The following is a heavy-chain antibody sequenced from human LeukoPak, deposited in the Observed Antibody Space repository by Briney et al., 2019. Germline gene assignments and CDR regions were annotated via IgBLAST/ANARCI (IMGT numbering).Heavy chain of an antibody. Sequence: SETLSLTCSVSGGSVSIGSYYWSWIRQSAGKGLEWIGRIYVSGTTDYNPSLESRVTIFKDMSKNQLFLRLSSVTAADTAVYYCARTNDFWTGYEKWGRGTLVTVSS. V-gene: IGHV4-61*02. CDR2: IYVSGTT. CDR3: ARTNDFWTGYEK. D-gene: IGHD3/OR15-3a*01. J-gene: IGHJ4*02. CDR1: GGSVSIGSYY.